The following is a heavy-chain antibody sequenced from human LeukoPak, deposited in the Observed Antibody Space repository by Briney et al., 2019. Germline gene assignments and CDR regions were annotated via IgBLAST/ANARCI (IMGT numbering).Heavy chain of an antibody. D-gene: IGHD6-19*01. CDR2: IYYSGST. CDR3: ARHVAVAGIYFDY. V-gene: IGHV4-59*08. J-gene: IGHJ4*02. Sequence: SETLSLTCTVSGGSISSYYWSWIRQPPGKGLEWIGYIYYSGSTNYNPSLKSRVTISVDTSKNQFSLKLSSVTAADTAVYYCARHVAVAGIYFDYWGQGTLVTVSS. CDR1: GGSISSYY.